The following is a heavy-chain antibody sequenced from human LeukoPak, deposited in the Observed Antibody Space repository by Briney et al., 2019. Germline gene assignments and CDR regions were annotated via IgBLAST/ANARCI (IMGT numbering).Heavy chain of an antibody. D-gene: IGHD4-17*01. CDR1: GYTFTSYY. Sequence: ASVKVSCKASGYTFTSYYMHWVRQAPGQGLEWMGIINPSGGSTSYAQKFQGRVTMTRDTSTSTVYMELSSLRSEDTAVYYCARDSLDPQDYGGNPAVGYWGQGTLVTVSS. J-gene: IGHJ4*02. CDR3: ARDSLDPQDYGGNPAVGY. CDR2: INPSGGST. V-gene: IGHV1-46*01.